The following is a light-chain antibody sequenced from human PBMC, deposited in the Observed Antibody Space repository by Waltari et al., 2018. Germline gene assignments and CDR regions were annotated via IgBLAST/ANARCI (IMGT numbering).Light chain of an antibody. Sequence: DIQMTQSPSTLSASVGDRVTITCRASQSISSWLAWYQQKPGKAPKLLIYKASSLESGVPSRFSGSGSGTEFTLTISSLQPDDFATYYCQQYNTLLPRTFGQGTKVEIK. J-gene: IGKJ1*01. CDR3: QQYNTLLPRT. V-gene: IGKV1-5*03. CDR2: KAS. CDR1: QSISSW.